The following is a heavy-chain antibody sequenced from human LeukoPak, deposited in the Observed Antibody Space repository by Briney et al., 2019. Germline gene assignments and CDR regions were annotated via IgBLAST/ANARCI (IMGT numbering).Heavy chain of an antibody. D-gene: IGHD2-2*01. CDR2: ISAYNGNT. V-gene: IGHV1-18*03. J-gene: IGHJ5*02. Sequence: ASVKVSCKASGYTFTSYGISWVRQAPGQGLEWMGWISAYNGNTNYAQKLQGRVTMTTDTSTSTAYMELRSLRSDDMAVYYCARDLGVGGYCSSTSCSWFDPWGQGTLVTVSS. CDR1: GYTFTSYG. CDR3: ARDLGVGGYCSSTSCSWFDP.